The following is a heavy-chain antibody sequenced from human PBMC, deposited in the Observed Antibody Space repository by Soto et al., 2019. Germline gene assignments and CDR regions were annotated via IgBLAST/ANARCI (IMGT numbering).Heavy chain of an antibody. V-gene: IGHV4-59*01. CDR1: GGSISSYY. D-gene: IGHD5-18*01. J-gene: IGHJ5*02. CDR2: IYYSGST. Sequence: PSETLSLTGIVSGGSISSYYWSWIRQPPGKGLEWIGYIYYSGSTNYNPSLKSRVTISVDTSKNQVSLKLSSVTAADTAVYYCARDQNNTRGYSYGTYNCFDPWGQRSLFTVAS. CDR3: ARDQNNTRGYSYGTYNCFDP.